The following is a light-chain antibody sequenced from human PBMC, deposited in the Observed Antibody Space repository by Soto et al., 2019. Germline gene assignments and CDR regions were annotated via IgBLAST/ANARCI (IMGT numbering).Light chain of an antibody. Sequence: DIQMTQSPSTLSASVGYRVTITCRSSQSISSWLAWYQQKPGKAPKLLIYATSSLQSGVPSRFSGSGSGPDFTLTISSLQPEDFAAYYCQQSYSTPRTFGGGTKVDIK. V-gene: IGKV1-39*01. CDR2: ATS. CDR3: QQSYSTPRT. J-gene: IGKJ4*01. CDR1: QSISSW.